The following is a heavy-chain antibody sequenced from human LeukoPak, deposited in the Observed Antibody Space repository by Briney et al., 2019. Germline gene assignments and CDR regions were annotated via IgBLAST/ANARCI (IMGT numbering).Heavy chain of an antibody. CDR1: GYTFTKYG. V-gene: IGHV1-18*01. J-gene: IGHJ4*01. CDR3: VRGRGDRSGYYRY. CDR2: ISDYDGNT. Sequence: ASVKVSCKTSGYTFTKYGISGVRQAPGQGPEWMGWISDYDGNTNYAQKLQDRLTLTTDTPTETAPIELRGLRSDDTPVYYCVRGRGDRSGYYRYWGQGSPV. D-gene: IGHD3-22*01.